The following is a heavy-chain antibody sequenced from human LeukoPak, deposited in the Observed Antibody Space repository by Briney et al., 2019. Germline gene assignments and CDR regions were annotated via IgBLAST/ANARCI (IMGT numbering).Heavy chain of an antibody. D-gene: IGHD4-17*01. V-gene: IGHV3-43D*04. CDR2: ISWDGGST. Sequence: GGSLRLSCAASGFTFDDYAMDWVRQAPGKGLEWVSLISWDGGSTYYADSVKGRFTISRDNSKNSLYLQMNSLRAEDTALYYCAKDGTVTSVYYYYYMDVWGKGTTVTVSS. J-gene: IGHJ6*03. CDR1: GFTFDDYA. CDR3: AKDGTVTSVYYYYYMDV.